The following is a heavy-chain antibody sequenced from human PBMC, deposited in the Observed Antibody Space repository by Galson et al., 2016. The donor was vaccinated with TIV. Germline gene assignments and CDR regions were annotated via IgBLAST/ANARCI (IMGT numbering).Heavy chain of an antibody. Sequence: SLRLSCAASGFTFSNYGMSWVRQAPGKGLEWVSVTSGRGGSTYYADSVQGRFTISRDESKNTLHLQMNSLRAEDTALYYCARVDKSYHMDVRGKGTTVTVSS. CDR1: GFTFSNYG. D-gene: IGHD3-16*02. V-gene: IGHV3-23*01. CDR3: ARVDKSYHMDV. J-gene: IGHJ6*03. CDR2: TSGRGGST.